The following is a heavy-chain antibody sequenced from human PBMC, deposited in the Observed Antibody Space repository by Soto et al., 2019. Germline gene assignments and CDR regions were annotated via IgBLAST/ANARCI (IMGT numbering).Heavy chain of an antibody. CDR3: ASSRTGYYYYYGMDV. V-gene: IGHV3-48*02. D-gene: IGHD2-2*01. CDR1: GFTFSSYS. J-gene: IGHJ6*02. CDR2: ISSSSSTI. Sequence: EVQLVESGGGLVQPGGSLRLSCAASGFTFSSYSMNWVRQAPGKGLEWVSYISSSSSTIYYADSVKGRFTISRDNAKNSLYLQMNSLRDEDTAVYYCASSRTGYYYYYGMDVWGQGTTVTVSS.